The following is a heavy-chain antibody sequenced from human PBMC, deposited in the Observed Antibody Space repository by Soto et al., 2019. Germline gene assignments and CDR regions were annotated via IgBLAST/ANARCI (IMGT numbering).Heavy chain of an antibody. Sequence: PGGSLRLSCAASGFTVSSNYMSWVRQAPGKGLEWVSVIYSGGSTYYADSVKGRFTISRDNSKNTLCLQMNSLRAEDTAVHYCASLIGGQWPDAFDIWGQGTMVTVSS. J-gene: IGHJ3*02. V-gene: IGHV3-66*01. CDR3: ASLIGGQWPDAFDI. D-gene: IGHD6-19*01. CDR2: IYSGGST. CDR1: GFTVSSNY.